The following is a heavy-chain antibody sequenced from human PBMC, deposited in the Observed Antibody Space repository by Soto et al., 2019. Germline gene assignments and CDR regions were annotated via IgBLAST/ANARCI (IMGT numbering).Heavy chain of an antibody. CDR1: GFTFSNAW. Sequence: EVQLVESGGGLVKPGGSLRLSCAASGFTFSNAWMSWVRQAPGKGLEWVGRIKSKTDGGTTDYAAPVKGRFTISRDDSKNTLYLQMNSLKTEDTAVYYCTTSRGTQYYDILTGYYTVHDAFDIWGQGTMVTVSS. J-gene: IGHJ3*02. CDR3: TTSRGTQYYDILTGYYTVHDAFDI. CDR2: IKSKTDGGTT. V-gene: IGHV3-15*01. D-gene: IGHD3-9*01.